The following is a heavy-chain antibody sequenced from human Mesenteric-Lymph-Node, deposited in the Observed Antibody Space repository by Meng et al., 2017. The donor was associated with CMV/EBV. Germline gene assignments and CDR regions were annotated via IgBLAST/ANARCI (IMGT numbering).Heavy chain of an antibody. V-gene: IGHV1-69*05. D-gene: IGHD4-17*01. J-gene: IGHJ4*02. Sequence: SVKVSCKASGGTFRTYAISWVRQAPGQGLEWMGEIIPVFGRALYAQKFQGRVTMTTDESTSTAYMELSSLSSEDTAVYFCASDYGDGDYWGQGTLVTVSS. CDR3: ASDYGDGDY. CDR2: IIPVFGRA. CDR1: GGTFRTYA.